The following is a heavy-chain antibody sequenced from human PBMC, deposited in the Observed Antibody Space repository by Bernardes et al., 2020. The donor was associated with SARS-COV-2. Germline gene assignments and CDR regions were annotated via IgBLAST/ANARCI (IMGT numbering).Heavy chain of an antibody. CDR3: ARDFGGNSDY. Sequence: GGSLRLSCAASGFIFTNYWMHWVRQTPGKGLVWVSRMNEDGSITNYADSVNGRFTISRDNAKNTLYLKMNSLRVEDTAVYYCARDFGGNSDYWGQGTLVTVSS. V-gene: IGHV3-74*01. CDR2: MNEDGSIT. D-gene: IGHD3-10*01. J-gene: IGHJ4*02. CDR1: GFIFTNYW.